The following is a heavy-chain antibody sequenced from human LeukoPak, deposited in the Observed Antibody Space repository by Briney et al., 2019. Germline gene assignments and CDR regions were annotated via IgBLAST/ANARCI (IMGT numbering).Heavy chain of an antibody. CDR2: IYYSEST. D-gene: IGHD6-13*01. Sequence: SETLSLTCTVSGGSISSSYWSWIRQPPGKGLEWIGYIYYSESTNYNPSLKSRVTISVDTSKNQFSLKLGSVTAADTAVYYRARVAAAGPIDYWGQGTLVTVSS. J-gene: IGHJ4*02. CDR1: GGSISSSY. CDR3: ARVAAAGPIDY. V-gene: IGHV4-59*01.